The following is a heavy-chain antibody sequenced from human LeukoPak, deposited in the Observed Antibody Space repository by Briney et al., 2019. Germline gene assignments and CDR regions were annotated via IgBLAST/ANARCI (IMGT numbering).Heavy chain of an antibody. D-gene: IGHD2-15*01. V-gene: IGHV1-18*01. CDR2: ISAYNGNT. CDR1: GYTFTSYG. Sequence: ASVKVSCKASGYTFTSYGVSWVRQAPGQGLEWMGWISAYNGNTNYAQKLQGRVTMTTDTSTSTAYMELRSLRSDDTAVYYCARDCSGGSCYSIDYWGQGTLVTVSS. CDR3: ARDCSGGSCYSIDY. J-gene: IGHJ4*02.